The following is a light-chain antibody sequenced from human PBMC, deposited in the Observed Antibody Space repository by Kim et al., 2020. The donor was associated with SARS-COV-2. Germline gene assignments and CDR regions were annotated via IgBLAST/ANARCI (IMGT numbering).Light chain of an antibody. CDR2: GAS. V-gene: IGKV3-20*01. CDR1: QSVSSTY. Sequence: EIVLTQSPGTLSLSPGERATLSCRASQSVSSTYLTWYQQKPGQAPRLLVSGASSRATGIPDRFSGSGSGTDFTLTISRLEPEDFAVYFCQHYTNYSWAFGQGTKVDIK. J-gene: IGKJ1*01. CDR3: QHYTNYSWA.